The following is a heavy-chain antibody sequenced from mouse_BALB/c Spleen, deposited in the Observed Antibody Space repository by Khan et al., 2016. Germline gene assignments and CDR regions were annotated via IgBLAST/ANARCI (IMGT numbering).Heavy chain of an antibody. CDR1: GYAFTNYL. CDR2: INPGSGGT. V-gene: IGHV1-54*01. CDR3: ASYDGNYYAMDY. Sequence: QMQLQQSGAELVRPGTSVKVSCKASGYAFTNYLIEWVKQRPGQGLEWIGVINPGSGGTNYNEKFKGKATLTADKSSSTAYMQLSSLTSDDSAVXCCASYDGNYYAMDYWGQGTSVTVSS. J-gene: IGHJ4*01. D-gene: IGHD2-3*01.